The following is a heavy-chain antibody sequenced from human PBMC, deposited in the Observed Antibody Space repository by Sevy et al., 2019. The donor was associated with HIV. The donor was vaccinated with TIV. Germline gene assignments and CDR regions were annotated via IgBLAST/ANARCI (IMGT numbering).Heavy chain of an antibody. J-gene: IGHJ5*02. D-gene: IGHD6-13*01. CDR3: AREAGSSWYSSNWFDP. Sequence: SETLSLTCTVSGGSISSYYWSWIRQPAGKGLEWIGRIYTSGSTNYNPSLKSRVTMSVDTSKNQFSLKLSSVTAADTAVYYCAREAGSSWYSSNWFDPWGQGTLVTVSS. V-gene: IGHV4-4*07. CDR2: IYTSGST. CDR1: GGSISSYY.